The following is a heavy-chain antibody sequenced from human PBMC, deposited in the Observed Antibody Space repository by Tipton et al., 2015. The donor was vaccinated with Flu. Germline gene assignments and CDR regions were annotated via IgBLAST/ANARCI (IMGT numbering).Heavy chain of an antibody. Sequence: GLVKPSETLSLTCIVSGGSINDYYWSWIRQAAGKGPEWIGRISSRGSTNYNSLLKGRLTLSVDTSKNQLVLKLTSVTAADTAIYSCASSEGFSDDTGTFLLTPYFDYGGQGALVTVSA. CDR1: GGSINDYY. J-gene: IGHJ4*02. CDR3: ASSEGFSDDTGTFLLTPYFDY. V-gene: IGHV4-4*07. CDR2: ISSRGST. D-gene: IGHD1-26*01.